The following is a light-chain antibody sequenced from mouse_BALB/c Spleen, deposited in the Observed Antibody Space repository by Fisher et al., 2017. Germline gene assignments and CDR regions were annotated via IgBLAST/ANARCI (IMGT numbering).Light chain of an antibody. Sequence: IVMTQTTAIMSASLGEEITLTCSASSSVSYMHWYQQKSGTSPKLLIYSTSNLASGVPSRFSGSGSGTSYSLTISSMEAEDAATYYCQQWSSNPPTFGAGTKLELK. J-gene: IGKJ5*01. V-gene: IGKV4-80*01. CDR1: SSVSY. CDR2: STS. CDR3: QQWSSNPPT.